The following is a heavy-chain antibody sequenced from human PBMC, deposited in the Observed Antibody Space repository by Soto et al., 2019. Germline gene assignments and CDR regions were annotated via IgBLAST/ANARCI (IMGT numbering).Heavy chain of an antibody. D-gene: IGHD3-10*01. V-gene: IGHV4-31*03. Sequence: SETLSLTCSVSGVSVTTGGGYYWSWIRQHPGKGLEWIGYIYYSGSTYYNPSLNSRVTISADPSTNQFSLTMTSVTVADTAMYFCAKDEGLLWSGELVWGQGILVTVSS. CDR2: IYYSGST. CDR3: AKDEGLLWSGELV. CDR1: GVSVTTGGGYY. J-gene: IGHJ4*02.